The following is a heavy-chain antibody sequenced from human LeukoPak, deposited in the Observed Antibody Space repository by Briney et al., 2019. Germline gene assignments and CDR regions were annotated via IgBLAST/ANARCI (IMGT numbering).Heavy chain of an antibody. V-gene: IGHV3-7*01. Sequence: PGGSLTLSCATSGFTFTRYWMSWIRQSPGKGLEWVAHTNVDGSQQYYLDSVEGRFTISRDNSKNTLYLQMNSLRAEDTAVYYCARLFPYDYGDYRLPEEVRDDAFDIWGQGTMVTVSS. CDR1: GFTFTRYW. CDR2: TNVDGSQQ. J-gene: IGHJ3*02. CDR3: ARLFPYDYGDYRLPEEVRDDAFDI. D-gene: IGHD4-17*01.